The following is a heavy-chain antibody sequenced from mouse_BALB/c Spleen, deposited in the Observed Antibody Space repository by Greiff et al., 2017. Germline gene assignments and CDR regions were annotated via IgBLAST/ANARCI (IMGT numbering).Heavy chain of an antibody. CDR2: IWAGGST. V-gene: IGHV2-9*02. CDR3: ASYGSSPYYYAMDY. CDR1: GFSLTSFG. D-gene: IGHD1-1*01. Sequence: VQLVESGPGLVAPSQSLSTTGIVPGFSLTSFGVHWVRQPPGKGLEWLGVIWAGGSTNYNSALMSRLSISKDNSKSQVFLKMNSLQTDDTAMYYCASYGSSPYYYAMDYWGQGTSVTVSS. J-gene: IGHJ4*01.